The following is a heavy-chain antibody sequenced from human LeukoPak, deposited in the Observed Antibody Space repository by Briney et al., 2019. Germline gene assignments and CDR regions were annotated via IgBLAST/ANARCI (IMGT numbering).Heavy chain of an antibody. Sequence: PGGSLRLSCATSGFAFNSYAMNWVRQATGKGLECVSFISTSGDFTYYAASVKGRVTVSRDNPKNTLYLQMNSLRADDTAVYYCAGCSGGSCYSRGNYGVDVWGQGTTVTVSS. V-gene: IGHV3-23*01. J-gene: IGHJ6*02. D-gene: IGHD2-15*01. CDR1: GFAFNSYA. CDR3: AGCSGGSCYSRGNYGVDV. CDR2: ISTSGDFT.